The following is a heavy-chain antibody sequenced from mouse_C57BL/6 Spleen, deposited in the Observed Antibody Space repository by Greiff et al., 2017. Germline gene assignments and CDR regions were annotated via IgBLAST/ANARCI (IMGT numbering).Heavy chain of an antibody. J-gene: IGHJ4*01. CDR1: GYSFTSYY. CDR3: ASPLLRYAMDY. CDR2: LYPGSGNT. Sequence: QVQLQQSGPELVKPGASVKISCKASGYSFTSYYIHWVKQRPGQGLEWIGWLYPGSGNTKYNEKFKGKATLTADTSSSTAYMQLSSLTSEDSAVYYCASPLLRYAMDYWGQGTSVTVSS. D-gene: IGHD1-1*01. V-gene: IGHV1-66*01.